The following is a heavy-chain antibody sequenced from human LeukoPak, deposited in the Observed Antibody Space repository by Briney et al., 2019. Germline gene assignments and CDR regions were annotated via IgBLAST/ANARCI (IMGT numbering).Heavy chain of an antibody. D-gene: IGHD3-22*01. CDR1: GFTFITYG. CDR3: AREYYDSSDYPRQHYFDY. CDR2: IWYDGSYK. V-gene: IGHV3-33*01. J-gene: IGHJ4*02. Sequence: HPGGSLRHSCAASGFTFITYGMHWVRQAAGKGLEWVALIWYDGSYKYYADSVKGRFTISRDNSKNTLYLQMNSLRAEDTAVYYCAREYYDSSDYPRQHYFDYWGQGTLVTVSS.